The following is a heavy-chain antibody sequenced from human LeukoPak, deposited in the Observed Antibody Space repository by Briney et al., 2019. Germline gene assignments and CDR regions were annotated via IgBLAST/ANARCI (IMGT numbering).Heavy chain of an antibody. J-gene: IGHJ6*03. CDR1: GYTFTSYD. Sequence: ASVKVSCKASGYTFTSYDINWVRQATGQGLEWMGWMNPNSGNTGYAQKFQGRVTMTRNTSISTAYMELSSLRSEDTAVYYCARGLDCSSTSCYILWGYYYYYMDVWGKGTTVTVSS. CDR2: MNPNSGNT. CDR3: ARGLDCSSTSCYILWGYYYYYMDV. D-gene: IGHD2-2*02. V-gene: IGHV1-8*01.